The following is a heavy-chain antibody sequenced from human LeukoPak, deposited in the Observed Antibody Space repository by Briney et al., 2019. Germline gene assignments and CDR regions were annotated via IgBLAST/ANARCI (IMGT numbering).Heavy chain of an antibody. CDR1: GYTFTSYA. CDR3: ARAEYSSSWYRGWFDP. V-gene: IGHV7-4-1*02. Sequence: ASVKVSCKASGYTFTSYAMKWVRRAPGQGLEWMGWINTNTGNPTYAQGFPGQFVFSLDTSVSTAHLQIRSLTSEDTAVYYCARAEYSSSWYRGWFDPWDQGTLVTVSS. D-gene: IGHD6-13*01. CDR2: INTNTGNP. J-gene: IGHJ5*02.